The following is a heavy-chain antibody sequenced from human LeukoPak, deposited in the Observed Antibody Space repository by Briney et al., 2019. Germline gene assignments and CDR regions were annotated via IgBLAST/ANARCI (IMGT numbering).Heavy chain of an antibody. D-gene: IGHD2-15*01. CDR2: INHSGST. J-gene: IGHJ6*03. Sequence: SETLSLTCAVYGGSFSGYYWSWIRQPPGKGLEWIREINHSGSTNYNPSLKSRVTISVDTSKNQFSLKLSSVTAADTAVYYCARGYCSGGSCYYMDVWGKGTTVTVSS. CDR3: ARGYCSGGSCYYMDV. CDR1: GGSFSGYY. V-gene: IGHV4-34*01.